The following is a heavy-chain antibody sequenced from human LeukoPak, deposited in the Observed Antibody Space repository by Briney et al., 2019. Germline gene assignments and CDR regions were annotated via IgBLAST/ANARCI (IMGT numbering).Heavy chain of an antibody. CDR3: ARLGYCSSTSCYTLQGWFDP. V-gene: IGHV4-30-4*01. J-gene: IGHJ5*02. CDR2: IYYSWST. D-gene: IGHD2-2*02. Sequence: SQTLSLTCTVSGGSISSGDYYWSWIRQPPGKGLEWFGYIYYSWSTYYNPSLKSRVTISVDTSKNQFSLKLSSVTAADTAVYYCARLGYCSSTSCYTLQGWFDPWGQGTLVTVSS. CDR1: GGSISSGDYY.